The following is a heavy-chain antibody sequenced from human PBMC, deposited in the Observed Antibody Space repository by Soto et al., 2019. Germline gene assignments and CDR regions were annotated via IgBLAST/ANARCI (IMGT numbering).Heavy chain of an antibody. CDR3: ARGGHYDSSGYGYYFDY. D-gene: IGHD3-22*01. V-gene: IGHV1-69*13. J-gene: IGHJ4*02. CDR1: GGTFSSYA. Sequence: ASVKVSCKASGGTFSSYAISWVRQAPGQGLEWMGGIIPIFGTANYAQKFQGRVTITADESTSTAYMELSSLRSEDTAVYYCARGGHYDSSGYGYYFDYWGQGTLVTVSS. CDR2: IIPIFGTA.